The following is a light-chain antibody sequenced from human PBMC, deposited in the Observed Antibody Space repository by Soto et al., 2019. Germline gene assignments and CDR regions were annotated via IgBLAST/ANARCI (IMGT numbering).Light chain of an antibody. V-gene: IGKV1-39*01. Sequence: DIQMTQSPSSLSASVGDRVTITCRASQSISISLNWYQQKPGKAPKVLIYAASHLQGGVPSRFSGSGSETDFTLTISSLQPEDFATYYCQQSYNTPRTFGQGTKVEIK. CDR3: QQSYNTPRT. CDR1: QSISIS. J-gene: IGKJ1*01. CDR2: AAS.